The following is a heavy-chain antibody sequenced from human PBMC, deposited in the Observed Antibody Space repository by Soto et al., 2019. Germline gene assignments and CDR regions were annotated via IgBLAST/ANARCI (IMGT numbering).Heavy chain of an antibody. CDR2: IYSNGNT. CDR3: ARGGAVATTAYFDH. Sequence: SETLSLTCTVSGDSINNYYWSWMRLPAGKGLEWIGRIYSNGNTYYTPSLKSRVSMSVDTSKNQFSLILKTVTAADTAVYYCARGGAVATTAYFDHWGQGTLVTVSS. D-gene: IGHD5-12*01. J-gene: IGHJ4*02. V-gene: IGHV4-4*07. CDR1: GDSINNYY.